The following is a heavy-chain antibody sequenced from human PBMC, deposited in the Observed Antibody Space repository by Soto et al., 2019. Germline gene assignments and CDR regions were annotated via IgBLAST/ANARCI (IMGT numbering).Heavy chain of an antibody. J-gene: IGHJ4*02. CDR1: GFTLSSYW. CDR2: IKQDGSEK. V-gene: IGHV3-7*01. CDR3: ARDSSSGWYEEIDY. D-gene: IGHD6-19*01. Sequence: GGSLRLSCAASGFTLSSYWMSWVRQAPGKGLEWVANIKQDGSEKYYVDSVKGRFTISRDNAKNSLYLQMNSLRAEDTAVYYCARDSSSGWYEEIDYWGQGTLVTSPQ.